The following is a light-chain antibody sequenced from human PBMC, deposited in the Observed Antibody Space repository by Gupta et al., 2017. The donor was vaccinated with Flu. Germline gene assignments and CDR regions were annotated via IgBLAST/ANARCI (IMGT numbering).Light chain of an antibody. CDR3: QRDKNSPPWT. Sequence: EIVMTQSPATLSVSPGERATLSCRASQSVSSNLDWYQQKPGQAPRLLIYGASTSDTGIPVRYSGSGTGTELNLTMSIRQLEDFAVYYCQRDKNSPPWTFGQGTRVEIK. V-gene: IGKV3-15*01. CDR2: GAS. CDR1: QSVSSN. J-gene: IGKJ1*01.